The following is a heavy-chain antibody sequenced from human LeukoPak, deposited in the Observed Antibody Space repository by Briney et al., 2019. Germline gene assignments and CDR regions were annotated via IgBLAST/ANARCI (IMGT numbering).Heavy chain of an antibody. V-gene: IGHV3-23*01. Sequence: PGGSLRLSCAASRFTFSTYAMSWVRQAPGKGLEWLSTVSDSGGSTYYADSVKGRFTISRDNSKNTLYLQMNSLRAEDTAVCYCAKDSKGSGTYYDRYFDYWGQGTLVTVSS. D-gene: IGHD3-10*01. CDR3: AKDSKGSGTYYDRYFDY. CDR1: RFTFSTYA. CDR2: VSDSGGST. J-gene: IGHJ4*02.